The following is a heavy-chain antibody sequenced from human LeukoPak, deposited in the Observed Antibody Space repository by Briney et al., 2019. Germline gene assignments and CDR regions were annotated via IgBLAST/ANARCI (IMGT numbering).Heavy chain of an antibody. J-gene: IGHJ6*02. CDR3: ARGRQIGGYSYGPPRVDAYYYYYGMDV. CDR2: ISWNSGSI. D-gene: IGHD5-18*01. Sequence: GRSLRLSCAASGFTFDDYAMHWVRQAPGKGLEWVSGISWNSGSIGYADSVKGRFTISRDNSNNTLYLQLNSLRAEDTAVYYCARGRQIGGYSYGPPRVDAYYYYYGMDVWGQGTTVTVSS. CDR1: GFTFDDYA. V-gene: IGHV3-9*01.